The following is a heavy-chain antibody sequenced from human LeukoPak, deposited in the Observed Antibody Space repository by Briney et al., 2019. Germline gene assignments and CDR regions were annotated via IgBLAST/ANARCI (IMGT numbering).Heavy chain of an antibody. CDR1: GFIFSSYS. V-gene: IGHV3-23*01. D-gene: IGHD6-13*01. CDR3: AKAASSSWPSYYYGMDV. J-gene: IGHJ6*02. CDR2: TTGSGGNT. Sequence: PGGSLRLSCAASGFIFSSYSMSWVCQAPGKGLEWVSVTTGSGGNTYYADSVKGRFTISKDNSKNTVYLQMSSLRVDDTAVYYCAKAASSSWPSYYYGMDVWGQGTTVTVSS.